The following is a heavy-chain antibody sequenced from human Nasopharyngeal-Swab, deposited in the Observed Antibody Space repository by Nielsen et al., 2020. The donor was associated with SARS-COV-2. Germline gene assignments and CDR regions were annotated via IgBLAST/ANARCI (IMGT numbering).Heavy chain of an antibody. Sequence: SVKVSCKASGGTFSSYTISWVRQAPGQGLEWMGRIIPILGIANYAQKFQGRVTITADKSTSTAYMELSSLRSEDTAVYYCARGSGLHATGQGVDDYWGQGTLVTVSS. CDR2: IIPILGIA. D-gene: IGHD6-19*01. CDR3: ARGSGLHATGQGVDDY. V-gene: IGHV1-69*02. J-gene: IGHJ4*02. CDR1: GGTFSSYT.